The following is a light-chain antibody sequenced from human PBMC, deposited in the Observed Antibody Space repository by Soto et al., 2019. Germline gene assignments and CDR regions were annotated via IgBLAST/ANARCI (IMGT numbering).Light chain of an antibody. CDR3: QSFDSTSVV. Sequence: NFMLTQPHSVSESPGKTVTISCTRSGGSIANHYVQWYQQRPGSAPTTVIYEDNQRPSGVPDRFSGSIDSSSNSASLTLSGLKTEDEADYYCQSFDSTSVVFGGGPQLTVL. V-gene: IGLV6-57*04. CDR1: GGSIANHY. J-gene: IGLJ3*02. CDR2: EDN.